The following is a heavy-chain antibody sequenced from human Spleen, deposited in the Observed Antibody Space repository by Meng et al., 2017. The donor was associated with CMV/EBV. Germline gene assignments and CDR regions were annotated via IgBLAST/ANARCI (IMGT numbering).Heavy chain of an antibody. CDR3: ARRSTDYYYGLDV. CDR2: ISSSGSTI. V-gene: IGHV3-48*03. CDR1: GFTFSSYE. D-gene: IGHD2-2*01. Sequence: GGSLRLSCAASGFTFSSYEMNWVRQAPGKGLEWVSYISSSGSTIYYADSVKGRFTISRDNAKNSLSLQMSSLRADDTAVYYCARRSTDYYYGLDVWGQGTTVTVSS. J-gene: IGHJ6*02.